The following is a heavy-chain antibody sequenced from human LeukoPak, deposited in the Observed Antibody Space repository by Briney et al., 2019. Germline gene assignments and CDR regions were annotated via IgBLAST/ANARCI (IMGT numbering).Heavy chain of an antibody. CDR1: GGSFSGYY. CDR2: INHSGST. CDR3: ARDYRSPSYYFDY. V-gene: IGHV4-34*01. J-gene: IGHJ4*02. D-gene: IGHD6-19*01. Sequence: PSETLSLTCAVYGGSFSGYYWSWIRQPPGKGLEWIGEINHSGSTNYNPSLKSRVTISVDTSKNQFSLKLSSVTVADTAVYYCARDYRSPSYYFDYWGQGTLVTVSS.